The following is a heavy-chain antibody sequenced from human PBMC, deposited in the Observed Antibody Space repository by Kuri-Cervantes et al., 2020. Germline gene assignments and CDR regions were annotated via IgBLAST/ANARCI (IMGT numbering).Heavy chain of an antibody. D-gene: IGHD5-18*01. CDR3: ARGIQLQLYYYIDV. V-gene: IGHV4-4*07. CDR1: GGSISSYY. CDR2: IYTSGST. Sequence: SETLSLTCTVSGGSISSYYWSWIRQPAVKGLEWIGRIYTSGSTNYNPSLKSRVTISVDKSKKRFSLKMSSVTAADTAVYYCARGIQLQLYYYIDVWGNGTTVTVSS. J-gene: IGHJ6*03.